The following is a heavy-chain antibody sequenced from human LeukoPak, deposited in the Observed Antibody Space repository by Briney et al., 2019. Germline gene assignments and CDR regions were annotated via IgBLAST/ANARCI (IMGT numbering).Heavy chain of an antibody. Sequence: GRSLRLSCAASGFTFSSYAMHWVRQAPGKGLEWVAVISYDGSNKYYADSVRGRFTISRDNSKNTLYLQMDSLRTEDTAVYYCARDTNPHCSGGSCYPLDYWGQGTLVTVSS. J-gene: IGHJ4*02. CDR1: GFTFSSYA. V-gene: IGHV3-30*04. CDR2: ISYDGSNK. D-gene: IGHD2-15*01. CDR3: ARDTNPHCSGGSCYPLDY.